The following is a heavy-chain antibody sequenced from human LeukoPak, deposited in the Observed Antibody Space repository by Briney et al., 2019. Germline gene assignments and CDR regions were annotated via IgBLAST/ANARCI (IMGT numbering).Heavy chain of an antibody. D-gene: IGHD2-15*01. CDR2: INADSGAT. V-gene: IGHV1-2*02. J-gene: IGHJ4*02. Sequence: GASVKVSCKASGYTFTASHIHWLRQAPGQGLEWMGWINADSGATKYPQKFEGRVTITRDTSVSTAYMELSRLKSDDTGVYYCARVVGWSPFDSWGQGTLVTVSS. CDR3: ARVVGWSPFDS. CDR1: GYTFTASH.